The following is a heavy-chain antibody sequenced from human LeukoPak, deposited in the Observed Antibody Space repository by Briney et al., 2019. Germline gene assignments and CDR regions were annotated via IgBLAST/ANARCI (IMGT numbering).Heavy chain of an antibody. CDR3: ASSSYYYGSGSTYYYYGMDV. D-gene: IGHD3-10*01. V-gene: IGHV4-59*01. CDR2: IYYSRST. J-gene: IGHJ6*04. Sequence: AETLSLTCTVSGGSISSYYWSWLRQPPGKGLEWFGYIYYSRSTNYNPSLKSRVTISVDTSKNQFSLKLSSVTAADTAVYYCASSSYYYGSGSTYYYYGMDVWGKGTTVTVSS. CDR1: GGSISSYY.